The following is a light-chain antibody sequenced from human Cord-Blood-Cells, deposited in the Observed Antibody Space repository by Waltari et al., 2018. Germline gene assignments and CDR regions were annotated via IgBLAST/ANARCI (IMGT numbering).Light chain of an antibody. CDR1: QSVSSN. J-gene: IGKJ3*01. V-gene: IGKV3-15*01. CDR3: QQYNNWIFT. Sequence: EIVMTQSPATLSVSQGARATLSCRASQSVSSNLAWYQQKPGQAPRLLIYGASTRATGIPARFSGSGSGTEFTLTISSLQSEDFAVYYCQQYNNWIFTFGPGTKVDIK. CDR2: GAS.